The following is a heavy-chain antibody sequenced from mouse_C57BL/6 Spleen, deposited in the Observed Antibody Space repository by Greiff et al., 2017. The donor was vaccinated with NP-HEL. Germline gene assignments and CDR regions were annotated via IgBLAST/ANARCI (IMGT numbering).Heavy chain of an antibody. CDR1: GFSLTSYG. D-gene: IGHD2-12*01. Sequence: QVQLKESGPGLVQPSQSLSITCTVSGFSLTSYGVHWVRQSPGKGLEWLGVIWSGGSTDYNAAFISRLSISKDNSKSQVFFKMNSLQADDTDIYYCARDADDAPYYAMDYWGQGTSVTVSS. CDR3: ARDADDAPYYAMDY. J-gene: IGHJ4*01. V-gene: IGHV2-2*01. CDR2: IWSGGST.